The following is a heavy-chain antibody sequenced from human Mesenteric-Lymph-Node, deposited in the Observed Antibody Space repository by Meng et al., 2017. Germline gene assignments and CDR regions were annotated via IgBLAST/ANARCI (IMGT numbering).Heavy chain of an antibody. Sequence: GESLKISCAASGFTFDDYGMSWVRQAPGKGLEWVSDINWNGGSTGYADSVKGRFTISRDNAKNSLYLQMNSLRAEDTALYYCARDQYSSGWYYGYDGSFDPWGQGTLVTVS. CDR1: GFTFDDYG. CDR2: INWNGGST. D-gene: IGHD6-19*01. V-gene: IGHV3-20*04. J-gene: IGHJ5*02. CDR3: ARDQYSSGWYYGYDGSFDP.